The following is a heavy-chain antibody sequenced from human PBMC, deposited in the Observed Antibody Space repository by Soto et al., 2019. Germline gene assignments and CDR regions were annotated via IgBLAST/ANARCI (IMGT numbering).Heavy chain of an antibody. Sequence: GASVKVSCKASGYTFTSYAMHWVRQAPGQRLERMGWINAGNGNTKYSQKFQGRVTITRDTSASTAYMELSSLRSEDTAVYYCARGRARYCSSTSCYGIRYWGQGTLVTVSS. CDR1: GYTFTSYA. V-gene: IGHV1-3*01. D-gene: IGHD2-2*01. CDR3: ARGRARYCSSTSCYGIRY. CDR2: INAGNGNT. J-gene: IGHJ4*02.